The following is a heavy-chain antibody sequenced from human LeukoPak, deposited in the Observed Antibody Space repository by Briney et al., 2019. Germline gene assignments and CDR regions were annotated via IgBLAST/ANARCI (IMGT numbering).Heavy chain of an antibody. D-gene: IGHD3-22*01. V-gene: IGHV1-46*01. CDR1: GYTFTSYY. Sequence: ASVKVSCKASGYTFTSYYMHWVRQAPGQGLEWMGIINPSGGSTSYAQKFQGSVTMTRDMSTSTVYMELSSLRSEDTAVYYCAREDYYDSSGTKFDPWGQGTPVTVSS. J-gene: IGHJ5*02. CDR2: INPSGGST. CDR3: AREDYYDSSGTKFDP.